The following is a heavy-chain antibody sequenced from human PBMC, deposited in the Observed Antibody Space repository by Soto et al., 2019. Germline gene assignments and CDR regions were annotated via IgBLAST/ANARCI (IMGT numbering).Heavy chain of an antibody. Sequence: SVKVSCKASGGTFSSYAISWVRQAPGQGLEWMGGIIPIFGTANYAQKFQGRVTVTADESTSKAYMELSSLRSEDTAVYYCARQPAGSSGHGGMDVWGQGTTVTVSS. CDR2: IIPIFGTA. D-gene: IGHD6-19*01. J-gene: IGHJ6*02. V-gene: IGHV1-69*13. CDR3: ARQPAGSSGHGGMDV. CDR1: GGTFSSYA.